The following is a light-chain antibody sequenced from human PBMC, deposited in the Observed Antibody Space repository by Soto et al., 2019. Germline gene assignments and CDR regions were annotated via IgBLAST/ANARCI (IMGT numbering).Light chain of an antibody. CDR1: QDINNY. V-gene: IGKV1-33*01. J-gene: IGKJ4*01. Sequence: DIQMTQSPSSLSASVGDRVTITCQASQDINNYLNWYQQKPGKAPKLLIYDASNLETGFPSRFSGSGSGTDFTFTISSLQPEDIATYYCQQYDDLPLTFGGGTKVDIK. CDR3: QQYDDLPLT. CDR2: DAS.